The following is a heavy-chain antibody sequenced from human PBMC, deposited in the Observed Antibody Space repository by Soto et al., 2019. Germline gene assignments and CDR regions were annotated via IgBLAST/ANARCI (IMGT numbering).Heavy chain of an antibody. Sequence: GGSLRLSCAASGFPFSIYAMSLVRQSPGKGLEWVSAISGSGGSTYYADSVKGRFTISRDNSKNTLYLQMNSLRAEDTAVYYCAKGWFGEGYYFDFWGQGTLVTVSS. V-gene: IGHV3-23*01. CDR3: AKGWFGEGYYFDF. CDR1: GFPFSIYA. D-gene: IGHD3-10*01. J-gene: IGHJ4*02. CDR2: ISGSGGST.